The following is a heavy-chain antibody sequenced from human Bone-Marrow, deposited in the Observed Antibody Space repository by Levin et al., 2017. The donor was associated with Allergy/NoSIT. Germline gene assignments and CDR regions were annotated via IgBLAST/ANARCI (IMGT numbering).Heavy chain of an antibody. J-gene: IGHJ4*02. Sequence: WASVKVSCKASGGSFNNFAISWVRQAPGQGLEWMGGIIPFFGTPNYAQKFRGRVTITADESTSTAYMELSSLKSEDTAVYYCARGGEMATITFDYWGQGTLVTVSS. CDR1: GGSFNNFA. CDR3: ARGGEMATITFDY. D-gene: IGHD5-24*01. CDR2: IIPFFGTP. V-gene: IGHV1-69*13.